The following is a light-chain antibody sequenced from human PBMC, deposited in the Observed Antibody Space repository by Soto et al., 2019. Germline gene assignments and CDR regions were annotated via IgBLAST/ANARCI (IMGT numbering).Light chain of an antibody. CDR2: DAS. J-gene: IGKJ5*01. CDR1: QSVSSY. V-gene: IGKV3-11*01. Sequence: EIVLTQSPATLSLSPGERATLSRRASQSVSSYLAWYQQKPGQAPRLLIYDASNRATGIPARFSGSGSGTDITLTISSLEPEDFAVYYCQQRSNWSRITFGQGTRLEIK. CDR3: QQRSNWSRIT.